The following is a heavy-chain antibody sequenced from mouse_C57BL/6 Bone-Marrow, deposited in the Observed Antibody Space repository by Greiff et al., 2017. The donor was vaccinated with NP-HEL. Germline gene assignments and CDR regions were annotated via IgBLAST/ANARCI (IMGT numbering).Heavy chain of an antibody. CDR2: ISNGGGST. CDR1: GFTFSDYY. J-gene: IGHJ2*01. CDR3: ARRYYGIFDY. V-gene: IGHV5-12*01. D-gene: IGHD2-1*01. Sequence: SGFTFSDYYMYWVRQTPEKRLEWVAYISNGGGSTYYPHTVKGRFTISRDNAKNTLYLQMSRLKSEDTAMYYCARRYYGIFDYWGQGTTLTVSS.